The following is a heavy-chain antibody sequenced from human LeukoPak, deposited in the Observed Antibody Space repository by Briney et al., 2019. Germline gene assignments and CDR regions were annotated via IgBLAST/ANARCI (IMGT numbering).Heavy chain of an antibody. CDR2: IFPNNGGT. CDR3: ARFSGSSNFDY. V-gene: IGHV1-2*02. CDR1: GYTFTGYY. D-gene: IGHD1-26*01. Sequence: ASVKVSCKASGYTFTGYYMHWVRQAPGQELEWMGWIFPNNGGTNYAQNFQGRVTMTRDTSMSTAYMELSSLRSDDTAVYYCARFSGSSNFDYWGQGTLVTVSS. J-gene: IGHJ4*02.